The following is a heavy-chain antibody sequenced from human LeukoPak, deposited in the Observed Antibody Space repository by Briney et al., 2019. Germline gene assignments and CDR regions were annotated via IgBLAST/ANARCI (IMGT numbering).Heavy chain of an antibody. D-gene: IGHD5-12*01. CDR1: GFTFTSYS. V-gene: IGHV3-23*01. J-gene: IGHJ4*02. CDR3: ARGPSGYHNT. Sequence: GGSLRLSCATSGFTFTSYSMSWVRQAPGKGLEWVSAVSGSGGGSTSYYADSVKGRFTISRDNSKNTLYLQMNSLRAEDTAVYYCARGPSGYHNTGGQGTLVTVSS. CDR2: VSGSGGGSTS.